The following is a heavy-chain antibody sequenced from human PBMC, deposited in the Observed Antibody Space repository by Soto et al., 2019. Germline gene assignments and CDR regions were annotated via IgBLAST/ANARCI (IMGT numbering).Heavy chain of an antibody. J-gene: IGHJ4*02. Sequence: QVQLVQSGAEVKKPGASVKVSCKASGYTFTSYAMHWVRQAPGQRLEWMGWINAGNGNTKYSQNLQGRDTITRDTYESTAYMELSSLRSEDTAVYYCTRGEGIAMDWGQGTLVTVSS. D-gene: IGHD6-13*01. V-gene: IGHV1-3*01. CDR2: INAGNGNT. CDR1: GYTFTSYA. CDR3: TRGEGIAMD.